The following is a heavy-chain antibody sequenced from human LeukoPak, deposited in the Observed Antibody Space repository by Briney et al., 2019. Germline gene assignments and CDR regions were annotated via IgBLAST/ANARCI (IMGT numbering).Heavy chain of an antibody. CDR2: IYHSGST. Sequence: SETLSLTCTVSGGSISSYYWSWIRHPPGKGLEWIGYIYHSGSTYYNPSLKSRVTISVDRSKNQFSLKLSSVTAADTAVYYCARAIPSDAFDIWGQGTMVTVSS. J-gene: IGHJ3*02. CDR1: GGSISSYY. CDR3: ARAIPSDAFDI. D-gene: IGHD2-2*02. V-gene: IGHV4-59*12.